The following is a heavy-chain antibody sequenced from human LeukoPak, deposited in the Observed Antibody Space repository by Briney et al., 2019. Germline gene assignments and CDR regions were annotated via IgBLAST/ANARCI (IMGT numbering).Heavy chain of an antibody. Sequence: KPSETLSLTCAVYGGSFSGYYWSWIRQPPGKGLEWIGEINHSGSTNYNPSLKSRVTISVDTSKNQFSLKLSSVTAADTAVCYCARVVGDCSSTSCYNMDVWGKGTTITVSS. J-gene: IGHJ6*03. CDR2: INHSGST. CDR1: GGSFSGYY. CDR3: ARVVGDCSSTSCYNMDV. V-gene: IGHV4-34*01. D-gene: IGHD2-2*02.